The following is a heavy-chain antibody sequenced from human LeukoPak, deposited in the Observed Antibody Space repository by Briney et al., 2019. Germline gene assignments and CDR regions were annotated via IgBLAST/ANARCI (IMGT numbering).Heavy chain of an antibody. CDR1: GFSFSNYN. CDR3: ARNLGDSSSWYLIDYYYMDV. D-gene: IGHD6-13*01. J-gene: IGHJ6*03. V-gene: IGHV3-21*01. Sequence: PGGSLRLSCEASGFSFSNYNMDWVRQTPGKGLEWISSITTSSSYTFYADSVKGRFTISRDNAKNSLYLQMNSLRAEDTAVYYCARNLGDSSSWYLIDYYYMDVWGKGTTVTVSS. CDR2: ITTSSSYT.